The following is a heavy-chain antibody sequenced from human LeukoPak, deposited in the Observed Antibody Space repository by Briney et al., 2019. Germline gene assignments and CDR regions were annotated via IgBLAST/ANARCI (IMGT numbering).Heavy chain of an antibody. V-gene: IGHV3-30*02. CDR1: GFTFSPCG. D-gene: IGHD1-1*01. CDR3: AKDLTNWNDGTYFDY. Sequence: GGSLRLSCAASGFTFSPCGMHWVRQAPGKGLEWVAFIRYDGNNKYYSDSVKGRFTISRDNSKNTLYLQMNSLRAEDTAMYFCAKDLTNWNDGTYFDYWGQGTLVTVSS. CDR2: IRYDGNNK. J-gene: IGHJ4*02.